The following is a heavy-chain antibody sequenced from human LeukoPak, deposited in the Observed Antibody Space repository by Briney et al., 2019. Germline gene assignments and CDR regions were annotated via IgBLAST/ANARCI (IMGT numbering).Heavy chain of an antibody. CDR3: ARGGYSYGYCSY. D-gene: IGHD5-18*01. V-gene: IGHV3-21*01. CDR1: GFTFSSYS. J-gene: IGHJ4*02. CDR2: ISSSSSYI. Sequence: GGSLRLSCAVSGFTFSSYSMNWVRQAPGKGLEWVSSISSSSSYIYYADSVKGRFTISRDNAKNSLYLQMNSLRAEDTAVYYCARGGYSYGYCSYWGQGTLVTVSS.